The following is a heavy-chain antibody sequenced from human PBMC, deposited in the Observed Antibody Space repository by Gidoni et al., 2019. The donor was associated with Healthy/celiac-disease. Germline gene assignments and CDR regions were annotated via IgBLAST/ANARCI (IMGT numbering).Heavy chain of an antibody. CDR1: GGSISSYY. Sequence: QVQLQESGPGLVKPSETLSLTCTVSGGSISSYYWSWIRQPPGKVLEWIGYIYYSGSTNYNPSLKSRVTISVDTSKNQFSLKLSSVTAADTAVYYCARHDGLRADFDYWGQGTLVTVSS. V-gene: IGHV4-59*08. CDR2: IYYSGST. CDR3: ARHDGLRADFDY. D-gene: IGHD4-17*01. J-gene: IGHJ4*02.